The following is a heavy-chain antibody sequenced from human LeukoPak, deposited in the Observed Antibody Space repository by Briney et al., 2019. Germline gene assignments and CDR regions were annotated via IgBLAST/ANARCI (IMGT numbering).Heavy chain of an antibody. V-gene: IGHV1-46*01. D-gene: IGHD3-16*02. CDR1: GYTFTSYY. CDR2: INPSGGST. Sequence: ASVKVSCKASGYTFTSYYMHWVRQAPGQGLEWMGIINPSGGSTSYAQKFQGRVTMTTDTSTSTAYMELRSLRSDDTAVYYCARVLGGDIGSSRWWFDPWGQGTLVTVSS. J-gene: IGHJ5*02. CDR3: ARVLGGDIGSSRWWFDP.